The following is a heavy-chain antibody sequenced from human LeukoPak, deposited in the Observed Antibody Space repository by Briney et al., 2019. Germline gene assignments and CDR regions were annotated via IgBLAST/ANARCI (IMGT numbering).Heavy chain of an antibody. CDR3: ARSACSGGTCYSRGVFDI. V-gene: IGHV3-21*01. D-gene: IGHD2-15*01. J-gene: IGHJ3*02. CDR2: ISSSSSYI. CDR1: GFTFSSHS. Sequence: GGSLRLSCAASGFTFSSHSMNWVRQAPGKGLEWVSSISSSSSYIYQADSVKGRFTFSRDNAKNSLYLQMNSLRAEDTAVYYCARSACSGGTCYSRGVFDIWGQGTMVTVSS.